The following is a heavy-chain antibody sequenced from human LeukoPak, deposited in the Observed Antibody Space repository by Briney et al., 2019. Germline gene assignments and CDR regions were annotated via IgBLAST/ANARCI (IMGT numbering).Heavy chain of an antibody. D-gene: IGHD6-13*01. V-gene: IGHV1-2*02. CDR2: INPNSGGT. CDR3: AGFIAAAGTSFDP. CDR1: GCTFTGYY. Sequence: GASVKVSCKASGCTFTGYYMHWVREAPGQGLEWMGWINPNSGGTNYAQKFQGRVTMTRDTSISTAYMELRSLRSDDTAVYYCAGFIAAAGTSFDPWGQGTLVTVSS. J-gene: IGHJ5*02.